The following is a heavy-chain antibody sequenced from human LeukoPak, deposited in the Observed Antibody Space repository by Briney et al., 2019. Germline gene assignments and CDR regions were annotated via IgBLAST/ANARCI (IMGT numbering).Heavy chain of an antibody. CDR3: ARDQWLVYYFDY. CDR1: GYTFTSYY. J-gene: IGHJ4*02. CDR2: ISAGNGNT. V-gene: IGHV1-3*01. Sequence: ASVKVSCKASGYTFTSYYIHWVRQAPGQGLEWMGWISAGNGNTKYSQKFQGRVTITRDTSASTAYMELSSLRSEDTAVYYCARDQWLVYYFDYWGQGTLVTVSS. D-gene: IGHD6-19*01.